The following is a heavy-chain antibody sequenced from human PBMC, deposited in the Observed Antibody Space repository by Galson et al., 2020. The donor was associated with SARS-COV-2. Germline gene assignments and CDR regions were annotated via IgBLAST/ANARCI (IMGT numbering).Heavy chain of an antibody. Sequence: ASVKVSCKASGYKFTDYYMHWVRQAPGQGLEWMGWINPNSGGTNYAQKFQGRVTMTRDTSTSTAYMELSRLRSDDTAVYYCARDQGGGSYRLGFDYWGQGTLVTVSA. D-gene: IGHD1-26*01. J-gene: IGHJ4*02. CDR1: GYKFTDYY. V-gene: IGHV1-2*02. CDR3: ARDQGGGSYRLGFDY. CDR2: INPNSGGT.